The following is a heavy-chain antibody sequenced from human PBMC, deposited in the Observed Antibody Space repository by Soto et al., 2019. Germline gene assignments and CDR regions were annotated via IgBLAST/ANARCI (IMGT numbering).Heavy chain of an antibody. J-gene: IGHJ4*02. Sequence: EVQLLESGGGSVQPGGSLRLSCAASGFTFSSYVVSWVRQAPGKGLEWVSSISDSGDSRYYTDSVKGRFTISRDNSKNTLYLQMNSLRAEDTAVYYCATYGVPDYWGQGTLVTVSS. CDR3: ATYGVPDY. CDR1: GFTFSSYV. D-gene: IGHD4-17*01. V-gene: IGHV3-23*01. CDR2: ISDSGDSR.